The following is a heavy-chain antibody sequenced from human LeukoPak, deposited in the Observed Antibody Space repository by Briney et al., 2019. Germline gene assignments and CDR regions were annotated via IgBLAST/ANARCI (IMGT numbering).Heavy chain of an antibody. J-gene: IGHJ4*02. Sequence: GGSLRLSCATSDLTFSRYGMHWVRQAPGKGLEWVAFIRFDGTNKYYADSVKGRFTISRDNSKNTVYLQMNGLRAEDTAVYYCAREVRGYYFDYWGQGTLVTASS. V-gene: IGHV3-30*02. CDR2: IRFDGTNK. CDR3: AREVRGYYFDY. D-gene: IGHD5-12*01. CDR1: DLTFSRYG.